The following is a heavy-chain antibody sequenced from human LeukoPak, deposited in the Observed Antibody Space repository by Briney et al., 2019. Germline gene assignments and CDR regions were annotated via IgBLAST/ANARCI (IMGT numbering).Heavy chain of an antibody. D-gene: IGHD1-26*01. V-gene: IGHV3-49*04. J-gene: IGHJ4*02. CDR2: IRSKAYGGTT. Sequence: GGSLRLSCTASGFTFGDYSMNWVRQAPGKGLEWVGFIRSKAYGGTTEYAASVKGRFTISRDDSKSIAYLQMNSLKTGDTAVYYCTRGRRATHDYWGQGTLVTVSS. CDR3: TRGRRATHDY. CDR1: GFTFGDYS.